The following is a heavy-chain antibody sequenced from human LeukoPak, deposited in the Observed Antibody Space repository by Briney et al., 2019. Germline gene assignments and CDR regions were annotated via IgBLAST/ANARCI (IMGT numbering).Heavy chain of an antibody. V-gene: IGHV1-69*13. D-gene: IGHD1-20*01. J-gene: IGHJ5*02. CDR3: ARDLRTNWNLDGFDP. Sequence: ASVKVSCKASGGTFSSYAISWVRQAPGQGFEWMGGIIPIFGTANHAQKFQGRVTITADESTSTAYMELSSLRSEDTAVYYCARDLRTNWNLDGFDPWGQGTLVTVSS. CDR1: GGTFSSYA. CDR2: IIPIFGTA.